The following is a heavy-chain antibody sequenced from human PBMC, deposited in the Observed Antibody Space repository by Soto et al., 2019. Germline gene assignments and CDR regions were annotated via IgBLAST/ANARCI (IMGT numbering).Heavy chain of an antibody. CDR3: ARLGGSYYYYYYGMDV. D-gene: IGHD1-26*01. Sequence: PSETLSLTCAVSGGSISSGGYSWSWIRQPPGKGLEWIGYIYHSGSTYYNPSLKSRVTISVDTSKNQFSLKLSSVTAADTAVYYCARLGGSYYYYYYGMDVWGQGTTVTVSS. CDR1: GGSISSGGYS. J-gene: IGHJ6*02. V-gene: IGHV4-30-2*03. CDR2: IYHSGST.